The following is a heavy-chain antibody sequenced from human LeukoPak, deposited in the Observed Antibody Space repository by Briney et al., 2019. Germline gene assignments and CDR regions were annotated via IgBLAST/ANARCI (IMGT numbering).Heavy chain of an antibody. CDR1: GYSSSSGYY. CDR2: IYHSGST. Sequence: SETLSLTCTVSGYSSSSGYYWGWIRQPPGKGLEWIGSIYHSGSTYYNPSLKSRVTISVDTSKNQFSLKLSSVTAADTAVYYCASSPPQRYYYYMDVWGKGTTVTVSS. J-gene: IGHJ6*03. CDR3: ASSPPQRYYYYMDV. V-gene: IGHV4-38-2*02. D-gene: IGHD1-1*01.